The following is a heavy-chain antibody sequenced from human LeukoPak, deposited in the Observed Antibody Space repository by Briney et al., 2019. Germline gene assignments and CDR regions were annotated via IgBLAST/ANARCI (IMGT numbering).Heavy chain of an antibody. CDR3: ARGWYSSGWYDY. CDR2: IKSKTDGGTT. V-gene: IGHV3-15*01. Sequence: GGSLRLSCAASGFTFTNAWMGWVRQTPEKGLEWVGRIKSKTDGGTTDYAAPVKGRFAISRDDSKNTLYLQMNSLKTEDTAVYYCARGWYSSGWYDYWGQGTLVTVSS. J-gene: IGHJ4*02. CDR1: GFTFTNAW. D-gene: IGHD6-19*01.